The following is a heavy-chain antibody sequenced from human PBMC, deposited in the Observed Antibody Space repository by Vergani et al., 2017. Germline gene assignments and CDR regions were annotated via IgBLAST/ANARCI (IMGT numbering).Heavy chain of an antibody. CDR3: AKYSSGWYWYYYYMDV. J-gene: IGHJ6*03. CDR2: ISAYNGNT. V-gene: IGHV1-18*04. D-gene: IGHD6-19*01. CDR1: GYTFTSYG. Sequence: QVQLVQSGAEVKKPGASVKVSCKASGYTFTSYGISWVRQAPGQGLEWMGWISAYNGNTNYAQKLQGRVTMTTDTSTSTAYMELRSLRAEDTAVYYCAKYSSGWYWYYYYMDVWGKGTTVTVSS.